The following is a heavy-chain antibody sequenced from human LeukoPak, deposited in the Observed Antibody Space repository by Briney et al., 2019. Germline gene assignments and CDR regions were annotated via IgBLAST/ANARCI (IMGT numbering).Heavy chain of an antibody. D-gene: IGHD6-19*01. J-gene: IGHJ6*02. V-gene: IGHV1-2*02. CDR2: INPNSGGT. CDR3: ARDQLAVAGGATLPGVSYYYGMDV. Sequence: GASVKVSCKASGYTFTGYYMHWVRQAPGQGLEWMGWINPNSGGTNYAQKFQGRVTMTRDTSISTAYMELSRLRSDDTAVYYCARDQLAVAGGATLPGVSYYYGMDVWGQGTTVTVSS. CDR1: GYTFTGYY.